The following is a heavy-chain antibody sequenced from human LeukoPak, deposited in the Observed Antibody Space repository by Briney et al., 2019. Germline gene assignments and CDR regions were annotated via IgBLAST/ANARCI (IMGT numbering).Heavy chain of an antibody. CDR1: GGSISSSSYY. D-gene: IGHD2-21*02. Sequence: PSETLSLTCTVSGGSISSSSYYWGWIRQPPGKGLEWIGEINHSGSTNYNPSLKSRVTISVDTSKNQFSLKLSSVTAADTAVYYCARWVTYYYYMDVWGKGTTVTVSS. J-gene: IGHJ6*03. CDR2: INHSGST. V-gene: IGHV4-39*07. CDR3: ARWVTYYYYMDV.